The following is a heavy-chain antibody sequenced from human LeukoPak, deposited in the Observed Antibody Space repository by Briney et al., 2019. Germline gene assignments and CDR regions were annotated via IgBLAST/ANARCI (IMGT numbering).Heavy chain of an antibody. V-gene: IGHV1-8*01. J-gene: IGHJ5*02. Sequence: ASVKVSCKASGYTFTSYDINWVRQPTAQGLEWMGWMNPNSGNTGYAQKFQGRVTMTRNTSISTAYMELSSLRSEDTAVYSCARGKGRGRVAATVYWFEPWGQGTLVTASS. CDR2: MNPNSGNT. D-gene: IGHD2-15*01. CDR1: GYTFTSYD. CDR3: ARGKGRGRVAATVYWFEP.